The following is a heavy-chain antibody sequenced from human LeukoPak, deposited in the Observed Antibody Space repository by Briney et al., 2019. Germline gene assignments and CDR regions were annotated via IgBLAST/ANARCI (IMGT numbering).Heavy chain of an antibody. CDR1: GFTFRSNG. V-gene: IGHV3-33*08. CDR2: IWYDGSDA. J-gene: IGHJ4*02. D-gene: IGHD2-2*01. CDR3: ARAPTVLVGYCSSSSCQADY. Sequence: PGRSLRLSCAASGFTFRSNGMHWVRQAPGRGLEWVTYIWYDGSDADYADPVKGRFTISRDNAENSLYLQMNSLRVEDTAVYYCARAPTVLVGYCSSSSCQADYWGQGTLVTVSS.